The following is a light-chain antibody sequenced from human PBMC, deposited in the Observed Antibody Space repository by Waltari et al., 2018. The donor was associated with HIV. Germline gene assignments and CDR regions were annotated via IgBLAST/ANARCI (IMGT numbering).Light chain of an antibody. J-gene: IGLJ3*02. V-gene: IGLV1-44*01. CDR2: SND. CDR3: AAWDDSLNGWV. Sequence: QPVLTQPPSASGTPGQRVTISCSGSSSNIRSNTVSWYQQLPGTAPKLLIYSNDQRPSGVPDRFSGSKSGTSASLAISGLQSEDEADYYCAAWDDSLNGWVFGGGTKLTVL. CDR1: SSNIRSNT.